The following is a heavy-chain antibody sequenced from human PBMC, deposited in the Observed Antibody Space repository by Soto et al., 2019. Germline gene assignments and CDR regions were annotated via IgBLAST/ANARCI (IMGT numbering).Heavy chain of an antibody. CDR2: IYYSGST. J-gene: IGHJ5*02. CDR3: ARDRKGANWFDP. V-gene: IGHV4-59*01. CDR1: GGSICSYY. Sequence: SETLSLSCTVSGGSICSYYWSWIRQPPGKGLEWIGYIYYSGSTNYNPSLKSRVTISVDTSKNQFSLKLSSVTAADTAVYYCARDRKGANWFDPWGQGTLVTVSS.